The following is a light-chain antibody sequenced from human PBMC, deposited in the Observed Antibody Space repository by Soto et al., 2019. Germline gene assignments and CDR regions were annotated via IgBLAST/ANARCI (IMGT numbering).Light chain of an antibody. V-gene: IGKV3-20*01. Sequence: EIVLTQSPGTLSLSPGERATLYCRASQSVISNYLAWNQQRPGQAPRLLIYVASNRATGIPDRFSGNGSGTDFTLTISRLEPEDFAVYYCQKYGTSPPITFGQGTRLEIK. J-gene: IGKJ5*01. CDR2: VAS. CDR1: QSVISNY. CDR3: QKYGTSPPIT.